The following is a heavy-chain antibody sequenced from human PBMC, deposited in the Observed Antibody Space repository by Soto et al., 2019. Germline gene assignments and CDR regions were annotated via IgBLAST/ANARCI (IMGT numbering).Heavy chain of an antibody. CDR3: ARDRRAGGSYAAYYYYGRDG. CDR2: ISSSSSYI. V-gene: IGHV3-21*01. D-gene: IGHD1-26*01. Sequence: PGRSLRLSCAASGFTFSSYSMNWVRQAPGKGLEWVSSISSSSSYIYYADSVKGRFTISRDNAKNSLYLQMNSLRAEDTAVYYCARDRRAGGSYAAYYYYGRDGWGQGTTVTVSS. J-gene: IGHJ6*02. CDR1: GFTFSSYS.